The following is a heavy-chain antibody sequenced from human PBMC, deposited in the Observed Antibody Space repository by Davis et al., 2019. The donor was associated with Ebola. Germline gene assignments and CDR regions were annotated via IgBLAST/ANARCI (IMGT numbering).Heavy chain of an antibody. CDR2: ISAYNGNT. CDR1: GYTFTSYG. V-gene: IGHV1-18*01. CDR3: ARAHYYDSSGYYAY. J-gene: IGHJ4*02. Sequence: ASVKVSCKASGYTFTSYGISWVRQAPGQGLEWMGWISAYNGNTNYAQKLQGRVTMTTDTSTSTVYMELRSLRSDDTAVYYCARAHYYDSSGYYAYWGQGTLVTASS. D-gene: IGHD3-22*01.